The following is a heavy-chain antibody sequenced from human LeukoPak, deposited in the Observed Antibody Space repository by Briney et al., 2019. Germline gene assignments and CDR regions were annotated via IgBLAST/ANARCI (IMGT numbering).Heavy chain of an antibody. D-gene: IGHD1-26*01. J-gene: IGHJ5*02. CDR2: IRYDGSNK. CDR1: GFTFSSYG. Sequence: GGSLRLSCAASGFTFSSYGMHWVRQAPGKGLEWVAFIRYDGSNKYYADSVKGRFTISRDNSKNTLYLQMNSLRAEDTAVYYCAKVTFSGSYYNWFDPWGQGTLVTVSS. V-gene: IGHV3-30*02. CDR3: AKVTFSGSYYNWFDP.